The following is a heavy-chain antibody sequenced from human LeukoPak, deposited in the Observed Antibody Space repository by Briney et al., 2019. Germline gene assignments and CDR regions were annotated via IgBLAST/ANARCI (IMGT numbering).Heavy chain of an antibody. CDR1: GGTFSSYA. Sequence: ASVKVSCKASGGTFSSYAISRVRQAPGQGLEWMGRIIPIFGIANYAQKFQGRVTITANKSTSTAYMELSSLRSEDTAVYYCAREADYPNWFDPWGQGTLVTVSS. CDR3: AREADYPNWFDP. V-gene: IGHV1-69*04. D-gene: IGHD4-11*01. J-gene: IGHJ5*02. CDR2: IIPIFGIA.